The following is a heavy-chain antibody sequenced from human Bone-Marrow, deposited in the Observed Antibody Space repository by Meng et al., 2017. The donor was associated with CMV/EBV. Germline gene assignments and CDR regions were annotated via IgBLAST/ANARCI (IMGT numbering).Heavy chain of an antibody. CDR2: MNSGGSA. CDR1: GGSISSYY. Sequence: SETLSLTCNVSGGSISSYYWSWIRQPPGKGLEWIGFMNSGGSANYNASLRSRVTISVDTSKNQFSLKLSSVTAADTAVYYCARHMVVPAATHPYYYYGMDVWGQGTTVTVSS. CDR3: ARHMVVPAATHPYYYYGMDV. D-gene: IGHD2-2*01. J-gene: IGHJ6*02. V-gene: IGHV4-59*08.